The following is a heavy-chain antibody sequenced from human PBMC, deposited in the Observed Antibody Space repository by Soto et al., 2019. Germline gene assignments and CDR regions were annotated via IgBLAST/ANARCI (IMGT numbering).Heavy chain of an antibody. V-gene: IGHV4-34*01. CDR2: INHSGST. CDR3: ARERGQWLAGKMTHYFDY. CDR1: GGSFSGYY. D-gene: IGHD6-19*01. J-gene: IGHJ4*02. Sequence: PSETLSLTCAVYGGSFSGYYWSWIRQPPGKGLEWIGEINHSGSTNYNPSLKSRVTISVDTSKNQFSLKLSSVTAADTAVYYCARERGQWLAGKMTHYFDYWGQGTLVTVSS.